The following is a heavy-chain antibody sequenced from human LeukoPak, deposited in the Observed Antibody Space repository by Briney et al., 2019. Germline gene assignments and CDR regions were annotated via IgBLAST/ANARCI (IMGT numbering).Heavy chain of an antibody. D-gene: IGHD2-2*01. CDR1: GYTFTGYY. CDR3: ARKLDSSTSPPGGWFDP. Sequence: ASVKVSCKASGYTFTGYYMHWVRQAPGQGLEWMGWINPNSGGTNYAQKFQGRVTMTRDTSISTAYRELRRLRSRDRAVYYCARKLDSSTSPPGGWFDPWGQGTLVTVSS. CDR2: INPNSGGT. J-gene: IGHJ5*02. V-gene: IGHV1-2*02.